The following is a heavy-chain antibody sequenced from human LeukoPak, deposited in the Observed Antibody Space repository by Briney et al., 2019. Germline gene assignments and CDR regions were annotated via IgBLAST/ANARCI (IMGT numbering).Heavy chain of an antibody. J-gene: IGHJ6*03. D-gene: IGHD3-3*01. V-gene: IGHV3-21*01. Sequence: GGSLRLSCAASGFTFSSYSMNWVRQAPGEWLEWVSSISSSSSYIYYADSVKGRFTISRDNAKNSLYLQMNSLRAEDTAVYYCARFWSGLYYYMDVWGKGTTVTVSS. CDR2: ISSSSSYI. CDR3: ARFWSGLYYYMDV. CDR1: GFTFSSYS.